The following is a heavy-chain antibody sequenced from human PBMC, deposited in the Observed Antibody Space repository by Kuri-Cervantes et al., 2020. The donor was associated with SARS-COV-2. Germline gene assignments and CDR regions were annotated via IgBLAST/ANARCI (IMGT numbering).Heavy chain of an antibody. CDR1: GGSISSYY. J-gene: IGHJ6*03. Sequence: GSLRLSCTVSGGSISSYYWSWIRQPPGKGLEWIGYIYYSGSTNYNPSLKSRVTISVDTSKNQFSLKLSSVAAADTAVYYCARATAMAPYYYYYYYMDVWGKGTTVTVSS. V-gene: IGHV4-59*12. D-gene: IGHD5-18*01. CDR2: IYYSGST. CDR3: ARATAMAPYYYYYYYMDV.